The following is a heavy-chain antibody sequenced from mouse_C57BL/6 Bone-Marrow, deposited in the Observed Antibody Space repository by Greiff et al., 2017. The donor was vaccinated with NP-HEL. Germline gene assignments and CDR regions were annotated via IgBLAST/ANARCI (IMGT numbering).Heavy chain of an antibody. J-gene: IGHJ2*01. CDR1: GFTFSDYY. CDR2: ISNGGGST. V-gene: IGHV5-12*01. Sequence: EVQLQESGGGLVQPGGSLKLSCAASGFTFSDYYMYWVRQTPEKRLEWVAYISNGGGSTYYPDTVKGRFTISRDNAKNTLYLQMRRLKSEDTAMYYCARGTAQATYPDYWGQGTTLTVSS. D-gene: IGHD3-2*02. CDR3: ARGTAQATYPDY.